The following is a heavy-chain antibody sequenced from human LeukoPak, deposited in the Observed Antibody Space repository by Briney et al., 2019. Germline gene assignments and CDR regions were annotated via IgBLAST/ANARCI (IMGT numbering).Heavy chain of an antibody. D-gene: IGHD5-18*01. Sequence: SGGSLRLSCAASGSTVSSTYINWVRQAPGKGLEWVSVIYSGGSTNYADSVKGRFTISRDDSKNTLYLQMNSLRAEDTAVYYCIYGYTLDFWGQGTLVTVSS. V-gene: IGHV3-53*01. CDR2: IYSGGST. CDR3: IYGYTLDF. J-gene: IGHJ4*01. CDR1: GSTVSSTY.